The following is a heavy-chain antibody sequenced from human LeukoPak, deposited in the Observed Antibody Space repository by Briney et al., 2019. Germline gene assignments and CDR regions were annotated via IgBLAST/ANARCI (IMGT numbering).Heavy chain of an antibody. CDR3: ARRPASYCTNGVCYFFDY. CDR2: IYYSGST. V-gene: IGHV4-39*01. Sequence: KPAETLSLTCTVSGGSISSSSYYWGWLRQPPGKGLEWIGSIYYSGSTYYNPSLKSRVTISVDTSKNQFSLKLSSVTAADTAVYYCARRPASYCTNGVCYFFDYWGQGTLVTVSS. J-gene: IGHJ4*02. D-gene: IGHD2-8*01. CDR1: GGSISSSSYY.